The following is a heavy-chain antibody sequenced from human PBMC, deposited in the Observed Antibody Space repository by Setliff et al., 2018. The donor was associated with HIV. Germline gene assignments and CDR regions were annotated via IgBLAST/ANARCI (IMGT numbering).Heavy chain of an antibody. Sequence: NPSETLSLTCTVSGGSISSDAYYWSWIRQHPGKGLEWIGYVYYTGSTYYNPSLKSRVTMSVDTYKNQFSLKLSSVTVADTAIYYCATKPRPIVVVPAATFWYFDLWGRGTLVTVSS. CDR2: VYYTGST. V-gene: IGHV4-31*03. D-gene: IGHD2-2*01. J-gene: IGHJ2*01. CDR3: ATKPRPIVVVPAATFWYFDL. CDR1: GGSISSDAYY.